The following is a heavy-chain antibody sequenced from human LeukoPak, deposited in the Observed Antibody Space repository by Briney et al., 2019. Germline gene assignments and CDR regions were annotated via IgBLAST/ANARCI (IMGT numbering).Heavy chain of an antibody. D-gene: IGHD3-22*01. Sequence: PGGSLRLSCAASGFSFDVYAMNWVRQAPGKGLEWVSGISGSGGNTYYVDSVKGRFTIPRDNSKNTLYLQMNSLRVEDTAVYYCARDTPYDSSGYPFEYWGQGTLVTVSS. CDR3: ARDTPYDSSGYPFEY. CDR2: ISGSGGNT. J-gene: IGHJ4*02. CDR1: GFSFDVYA. V-gene: IGHV3-23*01.